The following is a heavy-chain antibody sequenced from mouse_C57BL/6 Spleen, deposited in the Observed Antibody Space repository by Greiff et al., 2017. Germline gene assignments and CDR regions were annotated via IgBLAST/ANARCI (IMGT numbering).Heavy chain of an antibody. D-gene: IGHD2-10*01. Sequence: VHVKQSGAELVRPGASVKLSCTASGFNIKDYYMHWVKQRPEQGLEWIGRIDPEDGDTEYAPKFQGKATMTADTSSNTAYLQLSSLTSEDTAVYYCTTPSYYGNYWFAYWGQGTLVTVSA. J-gene: IGHJ3*01. CDR3: TTPSYYGNYWFAY. CDR1: GFNIKDYY. V-gene: IGHV14-1*01. CDR2: IDPEDGDT.